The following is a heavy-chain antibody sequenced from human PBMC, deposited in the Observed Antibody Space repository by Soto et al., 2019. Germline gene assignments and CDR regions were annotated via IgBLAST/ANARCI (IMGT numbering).Heavy chain of an antibody. V-gene: IGHV3-30*18. J-gene: IGHJ4*02. CDR2: ISYDGSNE. D-gene: IGHD3-16*02. CDR1: GFTFSNYG. CDR3: SKHYLTLPFRLGKISLDIDY. Sequence: QVQLVESGGGVVQPGRSLRLSCAASGFTFSNYGMHWVRQAPGKGLEWVAVISYDGSNEYYADSVKGRFTIARDNSKNPTYLQINSLRTADTAVYYCSKHYLTLPFRLGKISLDIDYWGQGARVTVSS.